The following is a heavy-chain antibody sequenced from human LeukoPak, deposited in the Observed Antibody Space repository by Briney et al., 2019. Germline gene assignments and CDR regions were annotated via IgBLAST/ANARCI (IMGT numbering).Heavy chain of an antibody. D-gene: IGHD4-23*01. CDR1: GGSISSSSYY. CDR2: IYYRGST. CDR3: ARRRMSATVVTDGLYYYYYYMDV. V-gene: IGHV4-39*01. Sequence: SETLSLTCTVSGGSISSSSYYWGWIRQPPGKGLEWIGSIYYRGSTYYNPSLKSRVTISVDTSKNQFSLKLSSVTAADTAVYYCARRRMSATVVTDGLYYYYYYMDVWGKGTTVTVSS. J-gene: IGHJ6*03.